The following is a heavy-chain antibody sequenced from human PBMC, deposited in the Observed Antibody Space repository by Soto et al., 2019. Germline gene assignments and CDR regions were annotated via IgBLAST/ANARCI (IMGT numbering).Heavy chain of an antibody. J-gene: IGHJ4*02. D-gene: IGHD3-3*01. V-gene: IGHV5-51*01. CDR1: GYNFAVYW. Sequence: PGESLKISCNGSGYNFAVYWIALVLQMPGKGLELMGIIYPSDSDTRYRPSFQGQVTISADKSISSAYLQWSSLRASDTAMYYCASGGVSTRTFDYWGQGTPVTVSS. CDR2: IYPSDSDT. CDR3: ASGGVSTRTFDY.